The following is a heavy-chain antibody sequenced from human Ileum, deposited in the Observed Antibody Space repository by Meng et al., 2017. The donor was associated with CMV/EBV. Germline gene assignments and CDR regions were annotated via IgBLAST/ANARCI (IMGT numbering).Heavy chain of an antibody. V-gene: IGHV2-5*02. J-gene: IGHJ4*02. Sequence: GGSGGWIPQPPGEALEWLALIYWDDDKRYSPSLRSRLTITKDTSKNQVVLTMTNVDPADTATYYCAHSPGTYYYNSGGYYSFGYFDYWGQGALVTVSS. D-gene: IGHD3-22*01. CDR3: AHSPGTYYYNSGGYYSFGYFDY. CDR1: GGS. CDR2: IYWDDDK.